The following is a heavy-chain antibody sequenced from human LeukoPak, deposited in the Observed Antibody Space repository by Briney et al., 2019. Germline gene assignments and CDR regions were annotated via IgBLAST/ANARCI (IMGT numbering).Heavy chain of an antibody. V-gene: IGHV4-59*01. CDR2: IYYSGST. CDR1: GGSISSYY. CDR3: ARDDFGVGPFDY. Sequence: PSETLSLTCTVSGGSISSYYWSWIRQPPGKGLEWIGYIYYSGSTNYNPSLKSRVTISVDTSKNQFSLKLSSVTAADTAVYYCARDDFGVGPFDYWGQGTLVTVSS. D-gene: IGHD3-16*01. J-gene: IGHJ4*02.